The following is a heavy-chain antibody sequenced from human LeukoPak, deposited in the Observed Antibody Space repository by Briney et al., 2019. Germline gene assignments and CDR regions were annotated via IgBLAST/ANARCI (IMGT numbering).Heavy chain of an antibody. J-gene: IGHJ3*02. Sequence: ASVKVSCKASGYTFTGYYMHWVRQAPGQGLEWMGWINPNSGGTNYAQKFQGRVTMTRDTSISTAYMELSRLRSHDTAVYYCARDLIIAAAGKAFDIWGQGTMVTVSS. D-gene: IGHD6-13*01. CDR2: INPNSGGT. V-gene: IGHV1-2*02. CDR3: ARDLIIAAAGKAFDI. CDR1: GYTFTGYY.